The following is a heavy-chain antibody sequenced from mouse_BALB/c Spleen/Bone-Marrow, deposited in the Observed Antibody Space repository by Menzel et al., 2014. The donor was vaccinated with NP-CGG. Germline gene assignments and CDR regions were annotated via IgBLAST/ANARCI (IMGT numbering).Heavy chain of an antibody. CDR3: ASYAYGYYFDY. J-gene: IGHJ2*01. CDR1: GFNIKDTY. Sequence: EVKLQESGAELVKPGASVKLSCTASGFNIKDTYMHWVKQRPEQGLEWIGRIDPANVNTKYDPKFQGKATITADTSSNTAYLQLSSLTSEDTAVYYCASYAYGYYFDYWGQGTTLTVSS. V-gene: IGHV14-3*02. D-gene: IGHD1-1*02. CDR2: IDPANVNT.